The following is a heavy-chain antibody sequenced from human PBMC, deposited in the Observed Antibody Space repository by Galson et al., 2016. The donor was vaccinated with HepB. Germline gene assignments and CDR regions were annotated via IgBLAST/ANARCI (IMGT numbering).Heavy chain of an antibody. D-gene: IGHD6-19*01. CDR2: INGLGDTQ. Sequence: SLRLSCAASGFTFSGYAMSWVRQARGKALEWVSCINGLGDTQYYADSVEGRFTISRDNSKNSLYLQMNSLRAEDTAVYYCAKDGILYSRVWWGGDYWGQGTLVTVSS. CDR3: AKDGILYSRVWWGGDY. CDR1: GFTFSGYA. V-gene: IGHV3-23*01. J-gene: IGHJ4*02.